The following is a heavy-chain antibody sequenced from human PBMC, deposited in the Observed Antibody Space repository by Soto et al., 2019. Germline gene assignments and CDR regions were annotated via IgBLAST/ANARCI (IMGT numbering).Heavy chain of an antibody. CDR3: AKDWVLFDI. CDR2: ISGSGEST. J-gene: IGHJ3*02. D-gene: IGHD3-16*01. Sequence: HPGGSLRLSCAASGFTFGTYGMSWVRQAPGKGLEWVSVISGSGESTYYADSVKGRFTISRDNSKNTLYLQMNSLRAEDTAVYYCAKDWVLFDIWGQGTTVTVSS. V-gene: IGHV3-23*01. CDR1: GFTFGTYG.